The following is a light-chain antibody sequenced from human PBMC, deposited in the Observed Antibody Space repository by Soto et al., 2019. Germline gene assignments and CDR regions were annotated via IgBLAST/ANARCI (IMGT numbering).Light chain of an antibody. CDR3: QHGHDWPLT. CDR1: QSISGE. V-gene: IGKV3-15*01. J-gene: IGKJ2*01. CDR2: GVS. Sequence: EIVMTQSPATLSVSPGERATLSCRASQSISGELAWYQQRPGQPPRLLIYGVSTRATGVTDSFSGSGSGSDFTLTISGLQSEDFAVYYCQHGHDWPLTFGQGTRLDI.